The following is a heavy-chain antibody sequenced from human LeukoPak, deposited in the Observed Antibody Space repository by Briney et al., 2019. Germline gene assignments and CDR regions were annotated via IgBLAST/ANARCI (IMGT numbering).Heavy chain of an antibody. CDR3: ARGGAMPHYYYYYMDV. CDR2: INPSGGST. CDR1: GYTFTSYY. J-gene: IGHJ6*03. D-gene: IGHD1-26*01. V-gene: IGHV1-46*01. Sequence: ASVKVSCKASGYTFTSYYMHWVRQAPGQGLEWMGIINPSGGSTSYAQKFQGRVTMTTDTSTSTAYMELRSLRSDDTAVYYCARGGAMPHYYYYYMDVWGKGTTVTVSS.